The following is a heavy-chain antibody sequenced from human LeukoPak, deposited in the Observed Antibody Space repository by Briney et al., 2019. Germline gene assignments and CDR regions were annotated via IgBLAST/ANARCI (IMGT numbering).Heavy chain of an antibody. CDR3: AKDGSSGYYYDSSGYVDY. D-gene: IGHD3-22*01. CDR1: GFTFSSYG. Sequence: GGSLRLSCAASGFTFSSYGMHWVRQAPGKGLEWVAVISYDGSNKYYADSVKGRFTISRDNSKNTLYLQMNSLRAEDTAVYYCAKDGSSGYYYDSSGYVDYWGLGTLVTVSS. J-gene: IGHJ4*02. CDR2: ISYDGSNK. V-gene: IGHV3-30*18.